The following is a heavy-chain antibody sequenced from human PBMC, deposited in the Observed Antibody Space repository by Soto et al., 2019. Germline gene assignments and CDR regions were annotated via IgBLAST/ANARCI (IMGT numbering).Heavy chain of an antibody. D-gene: IGHD3-3*01. V-gene: IGHV3-30*18. Sequence: QVQLVESGGGVVQPGRSLRLSCAASGFTFSSYGMHWVRQAPGKGLEWVAVISYDGSNKYYADSVKGRFTISRDNSKNTLYLQMNSLRAEDTAVYYCAKDAVLRFLEWYLYGMDVWGQGTTVTVSS. J-gene: IGHJ6*02. CDR1: GFTFSSYG. CDR3: AKDAVLRFLEWYLYGMDV. CDR2: ISYDGSNK.